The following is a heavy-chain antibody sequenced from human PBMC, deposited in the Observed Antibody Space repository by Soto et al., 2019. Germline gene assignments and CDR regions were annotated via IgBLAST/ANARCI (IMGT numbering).Heavy chain of an antibody. D-gene: IGHD6-6*01. Sequence: WASVKVSCKASGGTFSSYAISWVRQAPGQGLEWMGGIIPIFGTANYAQKFQGRVTITADESTSTAYMELSSLRSEDTAVYYCARGRIAARFAGYFDYWGQGTLVTASS. CDR2: IIPIFGTA. V-gene: IGHV1-69*13. J-gene: IGHJ4*02. CDR3: ARGRIAARFAGYFDY. CDR1: GGTFSSYA.